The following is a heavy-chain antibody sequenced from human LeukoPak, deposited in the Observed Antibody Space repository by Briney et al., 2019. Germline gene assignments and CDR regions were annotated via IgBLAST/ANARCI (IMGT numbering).Heavy chain of an antibody. CDR2: IKQDGSQR. Sequence: GGSLRLSCTASGFTFSDYWMTWVRQAPGKGPEWVANIKQDGSQRYYVDSVRGRVTISRDNAKNSLFLQMNGLRAADTAVYYCARRGGSSSRRSPFDYWGQGTLVSVSS. J-gene: IGHJ4*02. CDR1: GFTFSDYW. V-gene: IGHV3-7*01. D-gene: IGHD6-6*01. CDR3: ARRGGSSSRRSPFDY.